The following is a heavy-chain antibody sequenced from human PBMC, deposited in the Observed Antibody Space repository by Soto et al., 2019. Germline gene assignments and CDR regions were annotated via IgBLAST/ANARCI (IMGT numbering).Heavy chain of an antibody. CDR2: ISSSGSTI. CDR3: ARLVTATRNYYYGMDV. CDR1: GFTFRDYY. Sequence: GGSLRLSCAASGFTFRDYYMTWIRQAPGKGLEWLSYISSSGSTIYYADSVKGRFTIPRDNAKNSLFLQMNSLRAEDTAVYYCARLVTATRNYYYGMDVWGQGTTVTVSS. D-gene: IGHD1-20*01. V-gene: IGHV3-11*01. J-gene: IGHJ6*02.